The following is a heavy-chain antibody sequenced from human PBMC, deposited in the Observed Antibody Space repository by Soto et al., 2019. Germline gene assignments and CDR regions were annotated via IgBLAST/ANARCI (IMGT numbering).Heavy chain of an antibody. Sequence: GASVKVSCKASGYTFTSYGISWVRQAPGQGLEWMGWISAYNGNTNYAQKLQGRVTMTTDTSTSTAYMELRSLRSDDTAVYYCARDKTMVRGVIISPFGYWGQGTLVTVSS. J-gene: IGHJ4*02. V-gene: IGHV1-18*01. CDR2: ISAYNGNT. CDR3: ARDKTMVRGVIISPFGY. D-gene: IGHD3-10*01. CDR1: GYTFTSYG.